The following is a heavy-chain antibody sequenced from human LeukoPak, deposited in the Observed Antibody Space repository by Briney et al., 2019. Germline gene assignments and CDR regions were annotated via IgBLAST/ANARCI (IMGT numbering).Heavy chain of an antibody. Sequence: GGSLRLSCAASGFTFSSYSMNWVRQAPGKWLEWVSSISSSSSYIYYADSVKGRFTISRDNAKNSLYLQMNSLRAEDTAVYYCARVSHGQYFDYWGRGTLVTVSS. V-gene: IGHV3-21*01. J-gene: IGHJ4*02. CDR1: GFTFSSYS. CDR2: ISSSSSYI. CDR3: ARVSHGQYFDY.